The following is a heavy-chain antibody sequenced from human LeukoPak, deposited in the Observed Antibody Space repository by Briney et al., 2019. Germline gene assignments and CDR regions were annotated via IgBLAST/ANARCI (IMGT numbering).Heavy chain of an antibody. J-gene: IGHJ5*02. CDR2: IYYSGST. CDR1: GGSISSGSYY. CDR3: ARASSGSYLWFDP. V-gene: IGHV4-61*01. Sequence: SETLSLTCTVSGGSISSGSYYWSWIRQPPGKGLEWIGYIYYSGSTNYNPSLKSRVTISVDTSKNQFSLKLSSVTAADTAVYYCARASSGSYLWFDPWGQGTLVTVSS. D-gene: IGHD1-26*01.